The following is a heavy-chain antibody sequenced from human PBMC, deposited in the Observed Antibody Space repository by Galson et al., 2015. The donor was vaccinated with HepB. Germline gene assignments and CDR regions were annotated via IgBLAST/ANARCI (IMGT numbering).Heavy chain of an antibody. Sequence: SVKVSCKASDYTFTSYAIVWVRQAPGQGLEWMGWISTYNGNTNYAQNPQGRVTMTTDTSTSTAYMELRSLRSDDTAVYYCARGIEEHFNTRFDPWGQGTLVTVSS. CDR1: DYTFTSYA. D-gene: IGHD1-26*01. J-gene: IGHJ5*02. CDR2: ISTYNGNT. CDR3: ARGIEEHFNTRFDP. V-gene: IGHV1-18*01.